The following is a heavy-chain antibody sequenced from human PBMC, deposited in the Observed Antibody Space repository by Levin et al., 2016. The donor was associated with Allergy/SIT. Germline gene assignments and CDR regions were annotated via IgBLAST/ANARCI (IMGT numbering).Heavy chain of an antibody. CDR3: ARSYGSGSSNDQYYFDY. CDR1: GYTFTSYG. J-gene: IGHJ4*02. D-gene: IGHD3-10*01. CDR2: ISAYNGNT. Sequence: ASVKVSCKASGYTFTSYGISWVRQAPGQGLEWMGWISAYNGNTNYAQKLQGRVTMTTDTSTSTAYMELRSLRSDDTAVYYCARSYGSGSSNDQYYFDYWGQGTLVTVSS. V-gene: IGHV1-18*01.